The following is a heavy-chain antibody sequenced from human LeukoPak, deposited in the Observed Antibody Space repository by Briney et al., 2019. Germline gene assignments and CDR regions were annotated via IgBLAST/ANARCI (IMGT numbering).Heavy chain of an antibody. J-gene: IGHJ4*02. D-gene: IGHD3-22*01. CDR2: INHSGST. CDR3: ARADYDTSAYYYTFDY. V-gene: IGHV4-34*01. CDR1: GGSFSGYY. Sequence: PSETLSLTCAVYGGSFSGYYWSWIRQPPGKGLEWIGEINHSGSTNYNPSLKSRVTISVDTSKNQFSLKLSSVTAADTAVYYCARADYDTSAYYYTFDYWGQGTLVTVSS.